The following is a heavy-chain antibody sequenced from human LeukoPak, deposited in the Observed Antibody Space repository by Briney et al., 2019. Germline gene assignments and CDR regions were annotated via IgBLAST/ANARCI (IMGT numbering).Heavy chain of an antibody. V-gene: IGHV4-4*09. CDR3: ARNLRFLEWPLFDP. CDR2: IYTSGST. D-gene: IGHD3-3*01. CDR1: GGSISSYY. J-gene: IGHJ5*02. Sequence: PSETLSLTCTVSGGSISSYYWSWIRQPPGKGLEWIGYIYTSGSTNYNPSLKSRVTISVDTSKNQFSLKLRCVTAADTAVYYCARNLRFLEWPLFDPWGQGTLVTASS.